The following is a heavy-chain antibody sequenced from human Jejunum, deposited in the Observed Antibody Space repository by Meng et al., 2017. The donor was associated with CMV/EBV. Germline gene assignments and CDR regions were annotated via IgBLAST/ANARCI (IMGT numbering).Heavy chain of an antibody. CDR2: IYYSGST. Sequence: SLTCTVSGCSVSSGSYFWSWIRQPPGKGLEWIEYIYYSGSTSYNPSLKSRVTISIDTSKNQLSLKLSSVTAADTAVYYCARGWGWFDPWGQGTLVTVSS. J-gene: IGHJ5*02. V-gene: IGHV4-61*01. CDR1: GCSVSSGSYF. CDR3: ARGWGWFDP. D-gene: IGHD3-16*01.